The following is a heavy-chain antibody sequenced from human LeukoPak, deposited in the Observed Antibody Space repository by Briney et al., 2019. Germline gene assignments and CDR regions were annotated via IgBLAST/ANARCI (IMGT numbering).Heavy chain of an antibody. Sequence: SQTLSLTCAISGDSVSSNSAAWHWIRQSPSRGLEWLGRTYYRSKWYNDFAIFVKSRITINPDTSKNQFSLQLNSVTPEDTAVYFCARDSSAMFDYWGQGTLVTVSS. V-gene: IGHV6-1*01. CDR2: TYYRSKWYN. J-gene: IGHJ4*02. CDR1: GDSVSSNSAA. D-gene: IGHD2-2*01. CDR3: ARDSSAMFDY.